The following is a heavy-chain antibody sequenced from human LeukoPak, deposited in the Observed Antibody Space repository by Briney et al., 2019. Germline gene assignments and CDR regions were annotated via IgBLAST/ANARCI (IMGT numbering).Heavy chain of an antibody. CDR1: GFTFSSYA. V-gene: IGHV3-23*01. CDR3: AKATSIGRYCTSGVCSPFDY. CDR2: ISDTGATT. Sequence: GGSLRLSCAGSGFTFSSYAMSWVRQAPGKGLEWVSAISDTGATTYDADSVKGRFTISRDNSRSTLYLQMNSLRAEDTALYYCAKATSIGRYCTSGVCSPFDYWGQGTLVTVSS. J-gene: IGHJ4*02. D-gene: IGHD2-8*01.